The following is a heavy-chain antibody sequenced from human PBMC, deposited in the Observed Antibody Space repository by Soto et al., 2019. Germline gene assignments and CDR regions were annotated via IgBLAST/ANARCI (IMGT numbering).Heavy chain of an antibody. J-gene: IGHJ5*02. V-gene: IGHV1-3*01. CDR1: GYTFTSYA. CDR2: INAGNGNT. D-gene: IGHD6-19*01. Sequence: EASVKVSCKASGYTFTSYAMHWVRQAPGQRLEWMGWINAGNGNTKYSQKFQGRVTITRDTSASTAYMELSSLRSEDTAVYYCARETPPSGWLPKTKRWFDPWGQGTLVTVSS. CDR3: ARETPPSGWLPKTKRWFDP.